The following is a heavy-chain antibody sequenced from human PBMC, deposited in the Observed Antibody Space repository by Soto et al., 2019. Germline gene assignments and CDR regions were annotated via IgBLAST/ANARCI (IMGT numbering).Heavy chain of an antibody. CDR1: GGSITSGGYF. CDR3: ATREDSSRFGGLDT. CDR2: VHSTGGT. J-gene: IGHJ6*02. Sequence: PXETLSLTCTVSGGSITSGGYFWDWIRQPPGKGLEWIGTVHSTGGTYYSPSLRSRVTISVDTSKNLFSLKMTSASATDTAVYFCATREDSSRFGGLDTWRQGNAVTVSS. V-gene: IGHV4-39*01. D-gene: IGHD3-3*01.